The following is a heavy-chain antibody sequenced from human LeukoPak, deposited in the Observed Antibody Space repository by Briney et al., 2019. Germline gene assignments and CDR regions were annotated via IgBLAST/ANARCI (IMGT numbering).Heavy chain of an antibody. J-gene: IGHJ4*02. V-gene: IGHV3-23*01. Sequence: GGSLRLSCAASGFTFSSFALSWVRQAPGKGLEWISGISGSGGRTDYADSVKGRFTISRDNSKNTLYLQMSSLRADNTALYYCAKSPPRCSGGSCYGYWGQGTLVTVSS. D-gene: IGHD2-15*01. CDR1: GFTFSSFA. CDR2: ISGSGGRT. CDR3: AKSPPRCSGGSCYGY.